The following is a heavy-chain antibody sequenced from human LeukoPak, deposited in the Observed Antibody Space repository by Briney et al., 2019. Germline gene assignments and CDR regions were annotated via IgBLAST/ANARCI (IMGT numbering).Heavy chain of an antibody. D-gene: IGHD3/OR15-3a*01. CDR2: INPNNGDT. V-gene: IGHV1-2*06. CDR1: GDTFTVYF. J-gene: IGHJ3*02. Sequence: ASAKVSCKASGDTFTVYFMHWVRQAPGQGLEWMGRINPNNGDTDYAQKFQGRVTLTRDTSITTAYMDLTRLKSDDTAVYYCARAGWTDAFDIWGQGTMVTVSS. CDR3: ARAGWTDAFDI.